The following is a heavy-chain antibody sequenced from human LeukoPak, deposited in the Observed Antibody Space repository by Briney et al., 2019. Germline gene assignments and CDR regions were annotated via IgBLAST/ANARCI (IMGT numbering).Heavy chain of an antibody. J-gene: IGHJ4*02. CDR3: ARVFFYGGNSVPFDY. CDR1: GYTFTNYY. CDR2: INPNNDGT. Sequence: ASVKVSCKASGYTFTNYYMHWVRQAPGQGLEWMGWINPNNDGTNYAAQKFQGRVTMTRDTPISTAYMELSSLTSDDTAVYYCARVFFYGGNSVPFDYWGQGTLVTVSS. V-gene: IGHV1-2*02. D-gene: IGHD4-23*01.